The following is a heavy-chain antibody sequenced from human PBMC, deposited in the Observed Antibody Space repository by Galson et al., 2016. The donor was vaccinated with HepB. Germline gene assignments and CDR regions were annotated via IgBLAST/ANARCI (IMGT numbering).Heavy chain of an antibody. J-gene: IGHJ1*01. CDR1: GFTFSDYS. Sequence: SLRLSCAASGFTFSDYSMNWVRQAPGKGLEWVSSISRSSTHIYYADSVKGRFTISRDNAKSSLYLQVNSLRAEDTAVYYCARGPLNLSGPELGQMAEYFQHWGQGTLVTVSS. CDR2: ISRSSTHI. V-gene: IGHV3-21*01. D-gene: IGHD7-27*01. CDR3: ARGPLNLSGPELGQMAEYFQH.